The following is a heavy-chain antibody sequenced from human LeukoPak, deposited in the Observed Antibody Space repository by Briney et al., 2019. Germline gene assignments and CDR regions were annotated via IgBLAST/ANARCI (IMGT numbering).Heavy chain of an antibody. V-gene: IGHV1-2*02. CDR1: GYTXTGYY. Sequence: ASVKVSCKASGYTXTGYYMHWVRQAPGQGLEWMGWINPNSGGTNYAQKFQGRVTMTRDTSISTAYMELSRLRSDDTAVYYCARGSGSYFAEYFQHWGQGTLVTVSS. CDR3: ARGSGSYFAEYFQH. D-gene: IGHD1-26*01. CDR2: INPNSGGT. J-gene: IGHJ1*01.